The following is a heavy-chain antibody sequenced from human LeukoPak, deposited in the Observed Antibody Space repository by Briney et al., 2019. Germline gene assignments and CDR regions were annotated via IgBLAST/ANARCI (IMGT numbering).Heavy chain of an antibody. CDR1: GFTFSSYA. D-gene: IGHD6-13*01. CDR2: ISGSGGST. CDR3: AKALYSSSSKLLDAFDI. J-gene: IGHJ3*02. Sequence: PGGSLRLSCAASGFTFSSYAMSWVRQAPGKGLEWVSAISGSGGSTYYADSVKGRFTISRDNSKNTLYLQMNSLRAEDTAVYYCAKALYSSSSKLLDAFDIWGQGTMVTVSS. V-gene: IGHV3-23*01.